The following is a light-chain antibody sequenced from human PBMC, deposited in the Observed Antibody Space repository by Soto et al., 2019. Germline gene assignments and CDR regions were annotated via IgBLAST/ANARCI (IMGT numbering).Light chain of an antibody. CDR1: QSVSSSS. CDR3: QQYGTSPPWA. CDR2: DAS. Sequence: EIVLTQSPGTLSLSPGERATLSCRASQSVSSSSLAWYQQKPGQAPRLLIYDASSRATGIPDRFSGSGSGTDFPLTISSLGPEDFALYYCQQYGTSPPWAFGQGTKVEIK. V-gene: IGKV3-20*01. J-gene: IGKJ1*01.